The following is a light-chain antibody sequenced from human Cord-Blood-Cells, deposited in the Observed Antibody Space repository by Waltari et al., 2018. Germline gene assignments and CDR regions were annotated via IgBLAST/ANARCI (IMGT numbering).Light chain of an antibody. J-gene: IGLJ2*01. V-gene: IGLV2-23*01. Sequence: QSALTQPASASGSPGQSITISCTGTSSDVGSYNLVSCYQQHPGKAPKLMIYEGSKRPSGVSNRFSGSKSGNTASLTISALQAEDEADYYCCSYAGSSTVVFGGGTKLTVL. CDR2: EGS. CDR3: CSYAGSSTVV. CDR1: SSDVGSYNL.